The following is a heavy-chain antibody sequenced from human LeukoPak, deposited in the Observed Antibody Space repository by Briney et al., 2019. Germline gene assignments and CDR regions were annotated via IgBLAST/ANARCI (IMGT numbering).Heavy chain of an antibody. CDR3: ARIRGQQYLVHYYYGMDV. CDR1: GGSISSGGYY. V-gene: IGHV4-31*03. J-gene: IGHJ6*02. D-gene: IGHD6-13*01. Sequence: TTSETLSLTCTVSGGSISSGGYYWSWIRQHPGKGLEWIGYIYYSGSTYYNPSLKSRVTISVDTSKNQFSLKLSSVTAADTAVYYCARIRGQQYLVHYYYGMDVWGQGTTVTVSS. CDR2: IYYSGST.